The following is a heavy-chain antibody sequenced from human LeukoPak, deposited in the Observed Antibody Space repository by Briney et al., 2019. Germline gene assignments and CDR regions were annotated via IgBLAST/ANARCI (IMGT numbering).Heavy chain of an antibody. CDR2: IYYSGST. CDR1: GGSISGAYY. J-gene: IGHJ3*02. Sequence: PSETLSLTCSVSGGSISGAYYWSWIRQHPGKGLEWIGYIYYSGSTHYNPSLKSRVMISLDTSKNHLSLNLSSVTAADTAMYYCAKDSSGSQERFDIWGQGTMVTVSS. V-gene: IGHV4-31*03. D-gene: IGHD3-22*01. CDR3: AKDSSGSQERFDI.